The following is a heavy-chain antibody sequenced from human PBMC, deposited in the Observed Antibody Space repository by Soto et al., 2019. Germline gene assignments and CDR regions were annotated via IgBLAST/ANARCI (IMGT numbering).Heavy chain of an antibody. CDR3: ARQRTTVVTQAYFDY. V-gene: IGHV4-39*01. D-gene: IGHD2-21*02. J-gene: IGHJ4*02. CDR2: IYHSGRT. Sequence: SATLSLTFIVSGEYLSSSSSYWVWIRQPPGKGLEWIGSIYHSGRTYYNPSLKSRVSISIDTSKNQFSLKLSSVTAADTALYYCARQRTTVVTQAYFDYWGQGALVTVSS. CDR1: GEYLSSSSSY.